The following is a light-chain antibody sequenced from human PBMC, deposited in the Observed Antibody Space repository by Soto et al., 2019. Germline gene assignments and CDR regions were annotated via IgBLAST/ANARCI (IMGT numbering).Light chain of an antibody. J-gene: IGKJ5*01. CDR3: QQYYTTPSIT. V-gene: IGKV4-1*01. CDR2: WAS. CDR1: QGICTSPNAKNY. Sequence: DIVMTQSPAPLPGSLGDRAPIRCDSGQGICTSPNAKNYLAWYQQKPGQPPKLLIYWASTRESGVPDRFSGSGSGTVFTLTINSLQAEDVAVYYCQQYYTTPSITFGQGTRLEIK.